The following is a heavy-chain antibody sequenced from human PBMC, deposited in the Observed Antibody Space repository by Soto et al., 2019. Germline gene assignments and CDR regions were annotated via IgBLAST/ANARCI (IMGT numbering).Heavy chain of an antibody. V-gene: IGHV3-48*01. CDR1: GFTFSSYS. CDR2: ISSSSSTI. Sequence: EVQLVESGGGLVQPGGSLRLFCAASGFTFSSYSMNWVRQAPGKGLEWVSYISSSSSTIYYADSVKGRFTISRDNAKNSLYLQMNSLRAEDTAVYYCARDSYDSSGYYSLFDYWGQGTLVTVSS. CDR3: ARDSYDSSGYYSLFDY. J-gene: IGHJ4*02. D-gene: IGHD3-22*01.